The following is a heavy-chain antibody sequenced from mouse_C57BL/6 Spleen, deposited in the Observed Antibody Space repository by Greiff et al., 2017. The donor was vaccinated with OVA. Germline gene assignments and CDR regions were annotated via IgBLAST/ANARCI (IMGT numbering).Heavy chain of an antibody. CDR3: ARSEGWVAY. CDR1: GYTFTSYW. V-gene: IGHV1-61*01. CDR2: IYPSDSET. Sequence: VKLQEPGAELVRPGSSVKLSCKASGYTFTSYWMAWVKQRPGQGLEWIGNIYPSDSETHYNQKFKDKATLTVDKSSSTAYMQLSSLTSEDSAVYCCARSEGWVAYWGQGTLVTVSA. J-gene: IGHJ3*01.